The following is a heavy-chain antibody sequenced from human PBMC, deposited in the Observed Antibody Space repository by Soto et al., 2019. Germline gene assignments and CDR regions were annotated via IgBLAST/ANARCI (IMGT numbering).Heavy chain of an antibody. V-gene: IGHV1-18*04. J-gene: IGHJ3*02. Sequence: QVQLVQSGAEVKKPGASVKVSCKASGYTFTSYGISWVRQAPGQGLEWMGWISAYNGNTNYAQKLQGRVTMTTDTSTSTAYMELRSLRSDDTAVYYCARDIVRMVYAIVGDDAFDIWGQGTMVTVSS. D-gene: IGHD2-8*01. CDR2: ISAYNGNT. CDR3: ARDIVRMVYAIVGDDAFDI. CDR1: GYTFTSYG.